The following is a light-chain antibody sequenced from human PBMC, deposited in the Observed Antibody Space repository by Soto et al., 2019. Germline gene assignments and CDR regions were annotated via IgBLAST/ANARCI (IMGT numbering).Light chain of an antibody. CDR2: DAS. CDR3: QQLNTYPET. J-gene: IGKJ1*01. Sequence: EVVMTQSPATLSLSPGERATLSGRASQSVGNYLAWYQHKPGQAPRLLIYDASNRATGIPARFSGSGSGTEFTLTISSLQPEDFATYYCQQLNTYPETFGQGTKVDIK. V-gene: IGKV3-11*01. CDR1: QSVGNY.